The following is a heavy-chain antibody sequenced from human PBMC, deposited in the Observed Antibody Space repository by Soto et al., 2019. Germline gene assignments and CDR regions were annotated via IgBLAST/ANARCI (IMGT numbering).Heavy chain of an antibody. CDR3: GRGGSDSPMAPGY. D-gene: IGHD5-18*01. CDR1: GFTFSSYA. CDR2: INPDGSAT. Sequence: GGSLRLSCAGSGFTFSSYAMSWVRQAPGKGLVWVSRINPDGSATNYADSVKGRFTISRDNAKNTLYLQMNSLRAEDTAVFYCGRGGSDSPMAPGYWGQGTLVTVSS. V-gene: IGHV3-74*01. J-gene: IGHJ4*02.